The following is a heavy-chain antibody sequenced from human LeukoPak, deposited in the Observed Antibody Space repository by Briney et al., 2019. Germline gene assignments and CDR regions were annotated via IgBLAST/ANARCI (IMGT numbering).Heavy chain of an antibody. D-gene: IGHD3-10*01. CDR2: IIPIFGTA. Sequence: ASVKVSCKASGGTFSSYAISWVQQAPGQGLERMGGIIPIFGTANYAQKFQGRVTITADESTSTAYMELSSLRSEDTAVYYCARGLTYYYGSGSSSFDYWGQGTLVTVSS. CDR1: GGTFSSYA. CDR3: ARGLTYYYGSGSSSFDY. J-gene: IGHJ4*02. V-gene: IGHV1-69*01.